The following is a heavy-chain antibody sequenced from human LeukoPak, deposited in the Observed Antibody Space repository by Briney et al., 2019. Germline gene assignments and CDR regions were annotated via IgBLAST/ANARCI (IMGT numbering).Heavy chain of an antibody. D-gene: IGHD5-12*01. V-gene: IGHV4-59*08. J-gene: IGHJ4*02. Sequence: PSETLSLTCTVSGGSISPYYWSWIRQPPGKGLEWIGYIYSSGSANYNPSLKSRVTISVDTSKNQFSPKLSSVTAADTAVYYCARMGGYSGYATHWGQGTLVTVSS. CDR3: ARMGGYSGYATH. CDR1: GGSISPYY. CDR2: IYSSGSA.